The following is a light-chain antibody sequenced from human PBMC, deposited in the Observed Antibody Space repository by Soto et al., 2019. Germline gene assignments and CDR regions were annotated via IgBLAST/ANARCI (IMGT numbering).Light chain of an antibody. V-gene: IGKV3-20*01. CDR2: AAS. CDR3: QLYGSSRMFS. Sequence: EIVLTQSPGTLSLSPGERATLSCRASQSISSSYLAWYQQKPGQAPRLLIYAASSRATDIPDRFSGSGSGTDFTLTISRLEPEDFAVYYCQLYGSSRMFSFGQGTKLEIK. J-gene: IGKJ2*01. CDR1: QSISSSY.